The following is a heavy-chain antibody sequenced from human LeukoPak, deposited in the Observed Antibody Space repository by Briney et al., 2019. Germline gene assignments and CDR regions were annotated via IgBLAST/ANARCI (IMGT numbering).Heavy chain of an antibody. CDR1: GGSFSGYY. CDR2: INHGGST. CDR3: ARGGIVATIWVLFDY. D-gene: IGHD5-12*01. V-gene: IGHV4-34*01. J-gene: IGHJ4*02. Sequence: SETLSLTCAVYGGSFSGYYWSWIRQPPGKGLEWIGEINHGGSTNYNPSLKSRVTISVDTSKNQFSLKLSSVTAADTAVYYCARGGIVATIWVLFDYWGQGTLVTVSS.